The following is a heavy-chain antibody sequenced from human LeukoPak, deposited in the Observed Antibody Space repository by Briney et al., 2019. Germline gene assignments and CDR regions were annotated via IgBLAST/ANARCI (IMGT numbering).Heavy chain of an antibody. CDR1: GGTFSSYA. J-gene: IGHJ4*02. Sequence: ASVKVSCKASGGTFSSYAISWVRQAPGQGLEWMGRIFPILGIANYAQKFQGRVTITADKSTSTAYMELSSLRSEDTAVYYCARPPDASGLAVAGGYWGQGTLVTVSS. D-gene: IGHD6-19*01. CDR3: ARPPDASGLAVAGGY. CDR2: IFPILGIA. V-gene: IGHV1-69*04.